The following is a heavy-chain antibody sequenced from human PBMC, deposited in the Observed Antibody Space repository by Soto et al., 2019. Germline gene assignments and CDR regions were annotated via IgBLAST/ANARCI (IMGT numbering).Heavy chain of an antibody. V-gene: IGHV4-4*07. CDR3: AIGQRGSDLFGP. CDR2: VYTSGGT. J-gene: IGHJ5*02. CDR1: VGSMSSYY. D-gene: IGHD2-2*01. Sequence: SETMSLTCTVSVGSMSSYYWTWIRQPAGKGLEWIGRVYTSGGTHYNPSLKSRVTISVDTSKNQFSLRLISVTDADTAVYYCAIGQRGSDLFGPSVQGT.